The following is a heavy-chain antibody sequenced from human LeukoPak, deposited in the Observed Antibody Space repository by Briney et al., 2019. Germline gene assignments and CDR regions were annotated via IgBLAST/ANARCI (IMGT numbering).Heavy chain of an antibody. CDR1: GYTFTGYY. D-gene: IGHD6-13*01. J-gene: IGHJ5*02. CDR2: INPNSGGT. CDR3: ARNRRPYSSSWYWFDP. Sequence: RASVKVSCKASGYTFTGYYMHWVRQTPGQGLEWMGWINPNSGGTNYAQKFQGRVTMTRDTSISTAYMELSRLRSDDTAVYYCARNRRPYSSSWYWFDPWGQGTLVTVSS. V-gene: IGHV1-2*02.